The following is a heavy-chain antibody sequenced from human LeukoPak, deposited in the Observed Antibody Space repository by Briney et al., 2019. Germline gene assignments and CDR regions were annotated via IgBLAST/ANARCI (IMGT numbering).Heavy chain of an antibody. V-gene: IGHV3-7*03. CDR2: IKQDGSEK. CDR1: GFTFSSYW. J-gene: IGHJ4*02. D-gene: IGHD3-16*02. CDR3: ARDWFTLLGELSPDRAFDY. Sequence: PGGSLRLSCAASGFTFSSYWMSWVRQAPGKGLEWVANIKQDGSEKYYVDSVKGRFTISRDNAKNSLYLQMNSLRAEDTALYYCARDWFTLLGELSPDRAFDYWGQGTLVTVSS.